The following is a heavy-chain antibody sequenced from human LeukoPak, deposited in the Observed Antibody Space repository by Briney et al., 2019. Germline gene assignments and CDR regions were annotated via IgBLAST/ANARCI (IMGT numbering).Heavy chain of an antibody. CDR1: GGSISSYY. CDR2: INHSGST. V-gene: IGHV4-34*01. D-gene: IGHD3-10*01. CDR3: ARVRITMVRGVIDY. Sequence: MASETLSLTCTVSGGSISSYYWSWIRQPPGKGLEWIGEINHSGSTNYNPSLKSRVTISVDTSKNQFSLKLSSVTAADTAVYYCARVRITMVRGVIDYWGQGTLVTVSS. J-gene: IGHJ4*02.